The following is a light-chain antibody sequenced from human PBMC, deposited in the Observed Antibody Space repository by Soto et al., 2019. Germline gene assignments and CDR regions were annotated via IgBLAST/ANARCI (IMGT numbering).Light chain of an antibody. CDR3: CSYAGRYIVV. J-gene: IGLJ2*01. CDR2: DVS. Sequence: QLVLTQPRSVSGSPGHSVAISCTGTSRDVGGYTYVAWYRQYPGKAPKLMLYDVSKPPSGVPDRFSGSKSGNTASLTISGLQAEYEADYYCCSYAGRYIVVFGGGTKLTVL. V-gene: IGLV2-11*01. CDR1: SRDVGGYTY.